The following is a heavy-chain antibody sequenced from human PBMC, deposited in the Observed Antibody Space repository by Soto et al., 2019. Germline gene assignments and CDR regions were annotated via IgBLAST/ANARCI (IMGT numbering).Heavy chain of an antibody. J-gene: IGHJ6*04. CDR2: ISATGDTI. CDR3: AKDVYYDLSTGNGYYQYGLDI. Sequence: GRPIRLPWGASGFTFSSYAMTRLRKSPGKGLEWVSVISATGDTIYYADSVEGRFTISRDNSNSTLFLQMDRLTADDTAVYFCAKDVYYDLSTGNGYYQYGLDICGNGSTVPVSS. CDR1: GFTFSSYA. V-gene: IGHV3-23*01. D-gene: IGHD3-9*01.